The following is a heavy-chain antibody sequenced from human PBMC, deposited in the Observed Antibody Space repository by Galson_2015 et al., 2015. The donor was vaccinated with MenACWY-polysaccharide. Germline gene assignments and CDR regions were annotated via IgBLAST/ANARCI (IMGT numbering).Heavy chain of an antibody. CDR3: ARVAYSSRTFDS. V-gene: IGHV3-48*02. CDR1: GFTFSTYT. Sequence: SLRLSCAASGFTFSTYTMTWVRQAPGKGLEWVSSVSSGSGTIYYAESVKGRFTISRDNALSSLYLQLNSLRDEDTAVYYCARVAYSSRTFDSWGQGTLVTVSS. D-gene: IGHD4-11*01. J-gene: IGHJ4*02. CDR2: VSSGSGTI.